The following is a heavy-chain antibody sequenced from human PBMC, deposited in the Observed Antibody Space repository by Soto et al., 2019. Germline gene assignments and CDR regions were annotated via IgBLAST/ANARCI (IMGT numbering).Heavy chain of an antibody. Sequence: QAQVVQSGAEVRQPGSSVKLSCKASEGTFNSYAIAWVRQAPGQGLEWMGGIIPYYNTLNYAQKFQDRVTIPADDYTNTVYMELSSLRSDDTAVYFCASGASRWYPYFFDSWAQGTLVTVSS. V-gene: IGHV1-69*01. D-gene: IGHD6-13*01. CDR3: ASGASRWYPYFFDS. J-gene: IGHJ4*02. CDR2: IIPYYNTL. CDR1: EGTFNSYA.